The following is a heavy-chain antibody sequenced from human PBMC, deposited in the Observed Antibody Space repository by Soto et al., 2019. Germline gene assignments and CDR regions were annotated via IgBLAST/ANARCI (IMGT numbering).Heavy chain of an antibody. Sequence: QVQLQESGPGLVKPSQTLSLTCTVSGGSISSGGYYWSWIRQHPGKGLEWIGYIYYSGSAYYNPSLKSRVTISVDTSKNQFSLKLSSVTAADTAVYYCARGSPYSYFYYYMDVWGKGTTVTVSS. CDR1: GGSISSGGYY. CDR2: IYYSGSA. D-gene: IGHD5-18*01. CDR3: ARGSPYSYFYYYMDV. V-gene: IGHV4-31*03. J-gene: IGHJ6*03.